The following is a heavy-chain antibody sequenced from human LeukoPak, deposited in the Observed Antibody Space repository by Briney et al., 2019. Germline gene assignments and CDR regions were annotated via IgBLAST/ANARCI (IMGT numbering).Heavy chain of an antibody. J-gene: IGHJ4*02. CDR2: IYYSGST. CDR3: AREVGDYVWGSYRYTECYFDY. CDR1: GGSISSGGYY. V-gene: IGHV4-31*03. D-gene: IGHD3-16*02. Sequence: KSSQTLSLTCTVSGGSISSGGYYWSWIRQHPGKGLEWIGYIYYSGSTYFNPSLKSRVTISVDTSKNQFSLKLSSVTAADTAVYYCAREVGDYVWGSYRYTECYFDYWGQGTLVTVSS.